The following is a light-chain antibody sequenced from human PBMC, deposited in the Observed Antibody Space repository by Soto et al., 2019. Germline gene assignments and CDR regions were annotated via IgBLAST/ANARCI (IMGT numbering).Light chain of an antibody. CDR2: DAS. Sequence: DIQMTQSPSTLSASVGDRVTITCRASQSIGSWLAWYQQKPGKAHKLLIYDASTLESGVPSRFSGRGSGTEFTLTISRLQPDDFATYYCQQYNSSPWTFGQGTKVEIK. CDR3: QQYNSSPWT. J-gene: IGKJ1*01. CDR1: QSIGSW. V-gene: IGKV1-5*01.